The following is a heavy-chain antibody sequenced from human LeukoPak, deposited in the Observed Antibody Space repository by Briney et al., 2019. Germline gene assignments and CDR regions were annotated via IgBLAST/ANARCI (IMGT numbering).Heavy chain of an antibody. D-gene: IGHD5-12*01. J-gene: IGHJ4*02. V-gene: IGHV4-38-2*02. CDR3: ARGPRGYSGYDY. CDR1: GYSISSGYY. Sequence: SETLSLTCTVSGYSISSGYYWGWIRQPPGKGLEWIGSIYHSGSTYYNPSLKSRVTISVDTSKNQFSLKLSSVTAADTAVYYCARGPRGYSGYDYWGQGTLVTVSS. CDR2: IYHSGST.